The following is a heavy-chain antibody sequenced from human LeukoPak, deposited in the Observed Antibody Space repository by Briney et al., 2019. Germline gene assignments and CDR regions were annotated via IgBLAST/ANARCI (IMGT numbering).Heavy chain of an antibody. D-gene: IGHD2-21*01. V-gene: IGHV3-48*03. CDR2: ISASGTTI. CDR3: AKEARSCLGECYDN. CDR1: GFFFSGYE. Sequence: PGGSLRLSCAASGFFFSGYEINWVRQAPGKGLEGVSYISASGTTIYYADSVKGRFTVSRDNAKSSLYLQLNSLRAEDTAVYYCAKEARSCLGECYDNWGPETLVTVSS. J-gene: IGHJ4*02.